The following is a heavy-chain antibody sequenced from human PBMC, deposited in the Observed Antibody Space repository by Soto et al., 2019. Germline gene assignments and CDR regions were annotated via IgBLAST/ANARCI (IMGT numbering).Heavy chain of an antibody. V-gene: IGHV3-23*01. CDR1: GLTFSSFP. J-gene: IGHJ4*02. CDR3: AKEKPGYSRFDF. CDR2: ISINGVRT. D-gene: IGHD2-15*01. Sequence: EVQLLESGGGLVQPGGSLRLSCAASGLTFSSFPMSWVRQAPGKGLEWVSGISINGVRTYYIDSVKGRFTISRDDSENTLYLQMSSLRDEDAALYYCAKEKPGYSRFDFWGQGTLVTVSS.